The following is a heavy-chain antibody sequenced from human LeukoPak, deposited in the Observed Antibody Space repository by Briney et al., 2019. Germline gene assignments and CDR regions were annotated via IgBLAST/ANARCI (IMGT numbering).Heavy chain of an antibody. J-gene: IGHJ4*02. CDR2: IYYSGST. V-gene: IGHV4-31*03. D-gene: IGHD3-3*01. CDR1: GGSISNGDHY. CDR3: AGGTTFWYGKYDY. Sequence: SETLSLTCTVSGGSISNGDHYWSRIRQHPGKGLEWIGHIYYSGSTYYNPSLKSRGIISVETSKNQFSLKLSSATAADTAVYYCAGGTTFWYGKYDYWGQGTLVTVSS.